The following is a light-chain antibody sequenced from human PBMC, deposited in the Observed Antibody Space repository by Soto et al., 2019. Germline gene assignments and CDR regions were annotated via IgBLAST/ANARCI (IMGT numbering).Light chain of an antibody. V-gene: IGKV2D-29*01. CDR2: EVS. J-gene: IGKJ5*01. CDR3: MQRTHVPIT. CDR1: QILLHSDGKTY. Sequence: DNLMTQPPLSLSFTPGRPASISCTSRQILLHSDGKTYLYWYLQKPGQPPQLLIYEVSNRFSGVPDRFSGSGSGTDFTLKISRVEAEDVGVYYCMQRTHVPITFGQGRRLAIK.